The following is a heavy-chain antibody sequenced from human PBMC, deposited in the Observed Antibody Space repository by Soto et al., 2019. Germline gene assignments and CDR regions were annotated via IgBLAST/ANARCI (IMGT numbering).Heavy chain of an antibody. D-gene: IGHD6-13*01. V-gene: IGHV3-30-3*01. Sequence: HPGGSLRLSCAASGFTFSSYAMHRVRQAPGKGLEWVAVISYDGSNKYYADSVKGRFTISRDNSKNTLYLQMNSLRAEDTAVYYCARDRLPGQQLAPADYWGQGTLVTVSS. CDR3: ARDRLPGQQLAPADY. CDR2: ISYDGSNK. J-gene: IGHJ4*02. CDR1: GFTFSSYA.